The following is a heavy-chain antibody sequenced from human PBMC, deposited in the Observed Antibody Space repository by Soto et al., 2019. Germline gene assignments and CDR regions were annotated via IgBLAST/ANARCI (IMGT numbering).Heavy chain of an antibody. Sequence: QLQLLESGSGLVKPSQTLSLTSAVSGGSISSGGYSWGWIRQPPGKGLEWIGYIYHSVSTYYNPSLKSRGTISVDRSKNQFSLRLSSVTAADTAVYYCARVPDYWGQGTLVTVSS. J-gene: IGHJ4*02. V-gene: IGHV4-30-2*01. CDR2: IYHSVST. CDR3: ARVPDY. CDR1: GGSISSGGYS.